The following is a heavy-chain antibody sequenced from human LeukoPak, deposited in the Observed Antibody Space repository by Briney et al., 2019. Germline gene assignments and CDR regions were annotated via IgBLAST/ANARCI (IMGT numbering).Heavy chain of an antibody. J-gene: IGHJ4*02. CDR3: AKDLWGWDDN. Sequence: PGGSLRLFCAASGFIFSSYGLHWVRQAPGKGLEWVAVISYDGSNKDYADSVKGRFTISRDNSKNTVSLQMNSLRAEETAVYYCAKDLWGWDDNWGQGTLVTVSS. CDR1: GFIFSSYG. D-gene: IGHD7-27*01. CDR2: ISYDGSNK. V-gene: IGHV3-30*18.